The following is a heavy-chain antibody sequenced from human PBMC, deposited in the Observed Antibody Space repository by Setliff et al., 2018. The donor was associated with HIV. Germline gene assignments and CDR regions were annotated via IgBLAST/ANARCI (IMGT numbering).Heavy chain of an antibody. CDR1: GGSISSYY. D-gene: IGHD3-3*01. Sequence: SETLSLTCTVSGGSISSYYWSWIRQPPGKGLEWIGYIYYSGSTNYNPSLKSRVTISVDTSKNQFSLKLSSVTAADTAVYYCARDGFWSGYIDYWGQGTLVTVPS. V-gene: IGHV4-59*12. J-gene: IGHJ4*02. CDR2: IYYSGST. CDR3: ARDGFWSGYIDY.